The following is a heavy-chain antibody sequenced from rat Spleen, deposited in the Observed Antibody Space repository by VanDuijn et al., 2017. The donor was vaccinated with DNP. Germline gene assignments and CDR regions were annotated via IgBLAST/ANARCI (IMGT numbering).Heavy chain of an antibody. V-gene: IGHV5-7*01. CDR2: ISYDGSST. CDR1: GFTFSNYD. D-gene: IGHD1-3*01. Sequence: EVQLVESGGGLVQPGRSMKLSCAASGFTFSNYDMAWVRQAPKKGLEWVATISYDGSSTYYRDSVKGRFTISRDNAKSTLYLQMDSLRSEDTATYYGTTSTTVATDFDYWGQGVMVTVSS. CDR3: TTSTTVATDFDY. J-gene: IGHJ2*01.